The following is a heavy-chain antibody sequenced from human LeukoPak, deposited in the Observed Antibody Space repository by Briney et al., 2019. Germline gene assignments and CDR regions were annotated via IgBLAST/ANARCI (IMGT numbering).Heavy chain of an antibody. CDR2: ISCSGGST. D-gene: IGHD4-11*01. Sequence: GGSLRLFCAASGFTFSSYAMSWVRQAPGKGLEWVSAISCSGGSTYYADSVKGRFTISRDNSKNTLYLQMNSLRAEDTAVYYCAKDPLTTVTTEFDYWGQGTLVTVSS. CDR3: AKDPLTTVTTEFDY. V-gene: IGHV3-23*01. CDR1: GFTFSSYA. J-gene: IGHJ4*02.